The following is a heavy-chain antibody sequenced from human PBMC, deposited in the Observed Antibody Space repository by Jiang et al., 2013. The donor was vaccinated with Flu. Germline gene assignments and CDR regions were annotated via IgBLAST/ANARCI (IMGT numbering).Heavy chain of an antibody. CDR3: ARGTGITGTTGAFDI. J-gene: IGHJ3*02. D-gene: IGHD1-7*01. Sequence: GAEVKKPGASVKVSCKASGYTFTGYYMHWVRQAPGQGLEWMGWINPNSGGTNYAQKFQGWVTMTRDTSISTAYMELSRLRSDDTAVYYCARGTGITGTTGAFDIWGQGTMVTVSS. CDR1: GYTFTGYY. V-gene: IGHV1-2*04. CDR2: INPNSGGT.